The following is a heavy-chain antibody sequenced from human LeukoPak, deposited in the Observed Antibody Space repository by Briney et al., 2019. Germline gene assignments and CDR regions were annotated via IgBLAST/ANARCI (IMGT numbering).Heavy chain of an antibody. CDR1: GFTLNMYS. D-gene: IGHD6-13*01. CDR3: AKGGIPAGPGY. CDR2: VSSSSSLI. Sequence: GGSLRLSCAASGFTLNMYSMNWVRQAPGKGLEWVSYVSSSSSLIYYSDSVRGRFTISRDSATNSLSLQMNSLRVEDTAVYYCAKGGIPAGPGYWGQGTLVTVSS. J-gene: IGHJ4*02. V-gene: IGHV3-48*01.